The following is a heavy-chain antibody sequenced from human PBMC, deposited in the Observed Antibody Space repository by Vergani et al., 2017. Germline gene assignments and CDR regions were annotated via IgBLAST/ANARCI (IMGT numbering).Heavy chain of an antibody. CDR3: ACGAHGSENGGALQL. CDR1: GYIFSNFW. Sequence: EKQLVQSGSETTKPGESLKISCQAFGYIFSNFWIGWVRQRPGRGLEWMGIIYPGDSEVKSNPTFRGQVIFSVDTSVNTAYLMWLSLQASDTATYFCACGAHGSENGGALQLWGQGTNITVSS. J-gene: IGHJ3*01. CDR2: IYPGDSEV. V-gene: IGHV5-51*01. D-gene: IGHD3-10*01.